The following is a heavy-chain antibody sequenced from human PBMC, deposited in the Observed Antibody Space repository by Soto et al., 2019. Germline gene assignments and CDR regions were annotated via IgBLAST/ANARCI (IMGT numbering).Heavy chain of an antibody. CDR2: IYYSGNIYYSGNT. CDR3: ARDGRLMLRGFSFYNGMDV. Sequence: SETLSLTCTISGFSISRYYWNWILQSPGKGLEWIGYIYYSGNIYYSGNTNYNPSLKSRVTISIDRSKNQFSLKLTSVTVADAAVYFCARDGRLMLRGFSFYNGMDVWGQGTTVT. V-gene: IGHV4-59*01. J-gene: IGHJ6*02. D-gene: IGHD3-10*01. CDR1: GFSISRYY.